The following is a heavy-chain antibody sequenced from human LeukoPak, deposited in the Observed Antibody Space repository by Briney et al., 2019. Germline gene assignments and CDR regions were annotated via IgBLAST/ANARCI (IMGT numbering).Heavy chain of an antibody. Sequence: GGSLRLSCAASGFTFSGYAMNWVRQAPGKGLEWVSYISNNGDFIAYADSVKGRFTISRDNAKNSLFLQMNSLRAEDTAVYYCARVPIFGVVIIHYFDYWGQGTLVTVSS. CDR2: ISNNGDFI. V-gene: IGHV3-21*05. J-gene: IGHJ4*02. CDR3: ARVPIFGVVIIHYFDY. CDR1: GFTFSGYA. D-gene: IGHD3-3*01.